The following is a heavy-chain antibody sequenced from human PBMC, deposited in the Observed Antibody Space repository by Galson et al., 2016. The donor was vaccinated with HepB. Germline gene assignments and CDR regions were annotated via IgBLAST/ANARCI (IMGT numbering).Heavy chain of an antibody. J-gene: IGHJ6*03. Sequence: SETLSLTCTVSGGSISGYYWSWIRQSPGRGLEWLGYMYSSGSSYSNPSRKGRVAISLDMSKNEVSLKLTSVDAADTAVYYCARDYVSSSWSMDVWGKGITVTVSS. CDR3: ARDYVSSSWSMDV. V-gene: IGHV4-59*01. CDR2: MYSSGSS. CDR1: GGSISGYY. D-gene: IGHD6-13*01.